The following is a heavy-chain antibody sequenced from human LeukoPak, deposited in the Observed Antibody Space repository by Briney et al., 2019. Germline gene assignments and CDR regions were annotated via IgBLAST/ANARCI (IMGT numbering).Heavy chain of an antibody. CDR2: MSYDGSKK. CDR1: GFTFSSYG. D-gene: IGHD3-16*02. V-gene: IGHV3-30*12. J-gene: IGHJ4*02. CDR3: ARDPLRDDYVWGNYRNGADY. Sequence: PGGSLRLSCAASGFTFSSYGMHWVRQAPGKGLEWVAVMSYDGSKKYYTDSVKDRFTISRDNSQNTLYLQMNSLRAEDTAVYYCARDPLRDDYVWGNYRNGADYWGQGTLVTVSS.